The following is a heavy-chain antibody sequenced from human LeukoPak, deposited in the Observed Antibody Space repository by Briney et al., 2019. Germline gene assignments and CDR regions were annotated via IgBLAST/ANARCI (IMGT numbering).Heavy chain of an antibody. D-gene: IGHD4-17*01. CDR2: IRVNDGDA. Sequence: ASVKVSCKASGYTFTNYGISWVRQALGQGLEWMGWIRVNDGDADYAQKLQDRLTLTTDTSTNTAYMELRSLRSDDTAIYYCARDIGVTNFDYWGQGTLVTVSS. V-gene: IGHV1-18*01. CDR3: ARDIGVTNFDY. CDR1: GYTFTNYG. J-gene: IGHJ4*02.